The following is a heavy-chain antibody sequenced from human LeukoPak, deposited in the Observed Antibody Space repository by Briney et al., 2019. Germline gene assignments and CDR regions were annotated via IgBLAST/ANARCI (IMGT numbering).Heavy chain of an antibody. CDR1: GFTFSKHA. D-gene: IGHD1-14*01. CDR3: VRSTYIGRWFPGAY. V-gene: IGHV3-21*04. J-gene: IGHJ4*02. CDR2: ISSSGTYI. Sequence: GGSLRLSCETSGFTFSKHALNWVRQAPGKGLEWVSSISSSGTYIYYADSLKGRFTISRDNSMDTLYLQMNSLRAEDTALYYCVRSTYIGRWFPGAYWGQGTLVTVSS.